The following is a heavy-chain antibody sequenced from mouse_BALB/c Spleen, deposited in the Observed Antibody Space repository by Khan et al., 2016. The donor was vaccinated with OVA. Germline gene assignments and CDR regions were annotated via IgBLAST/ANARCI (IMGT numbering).Heavy chain of an antibody. CDR2: IDPFNGGN. CDR1: GYSFTTYY. V-gene: IGHV1-34*01. CDR3: ARGTFDY. J-gene: IGHJ3*01. Sequence: VQLKESGPELMKPGASVKISCKASGYSFTTYYMHWVKQSHGKSLEWIGYIDPFNGGNDYNQKFKGKATLTVDKSSSTAYMHLSSLTSADSAVYYCARGTFDYWGQGTLVTVSA. D-gene: IGHD3-3*01.